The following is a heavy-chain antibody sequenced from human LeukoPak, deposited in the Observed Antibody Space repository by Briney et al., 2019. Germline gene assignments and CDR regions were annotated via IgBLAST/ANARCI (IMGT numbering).Heavy chain of an antibody. V-gene: IGHV4-34*01. CDR3: AGSIVSYTPDY. D-gene: IGHD2-15*01. CDR2: INHSGST. J-gene: IGHJ4*02. CDR1: GVSFSGYY. Sequence: SETLSLTCAVYGVSFSGYYWSWIRQPPGKGLEWIGEINHSGSTNYNPSLKSRVTISVDTSKNQFSLKLSSVTAADTAVYYCAGSIVSYTPDYWGQGTLVTVSS.